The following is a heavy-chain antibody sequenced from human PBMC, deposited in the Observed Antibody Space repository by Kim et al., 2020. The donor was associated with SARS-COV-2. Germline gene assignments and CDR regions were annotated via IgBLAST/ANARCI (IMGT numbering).Heavy chain of an antibody. V-gene: IGHV3-30*18. CDR3: VKAAYGSGTYYLDH. CDR2: ISSDANNK. D-gene: IGHD3-10*01. Sequence: GGSLRLSCAASGFTFSGYGLHWVRQAPGKGLEWVAVISSDANNKYYADSVKGRFTTSRDNSKNTLNLQLNSLRVEDTAVYYCVKAAYGSGTYYLDHWGQG. J-gene: IGHJ4*02. CDR1: GFTFSGYG.